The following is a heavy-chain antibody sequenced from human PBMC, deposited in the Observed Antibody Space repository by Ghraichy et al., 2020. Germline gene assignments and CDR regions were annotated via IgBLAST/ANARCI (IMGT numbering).Heavy chain of an antibody. CDR2: IYPGDSDT. Sequence: GGSLRLSCKASGYSFTTYWIGWVRQMPGNGLEWVGIIYPGDSDTRYSPSFQGQVTISADKSITTAYLQWSSLKASDTAIYYCARQLWNGYYYDALDTWGQGTLVTVSS. CDR3: ARQLWNGYYYDALDT. V-gene: IGHV5-51*01. D-gene: IGHD3-3*01. CDR1: GYSFTTYW. J-gene: IGHJ3*02.